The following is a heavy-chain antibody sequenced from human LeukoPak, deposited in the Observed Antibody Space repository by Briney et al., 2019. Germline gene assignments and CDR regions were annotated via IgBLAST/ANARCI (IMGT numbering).Heavy chain of an antibody. CDR3: AKEYYDSSGYTYYFDY. CDR1: GFTFSSYA. J-gene: IGHJ4*02. V-gene: IGHV3-23*01. D-gene: IGHD3-22*01. Sequence: VGSLRLSCAASGFTFSSYAVSWVRQAPGKGLEWVSAISGSGGSTYYADSVKGRFTISRDNSKNTLYLQMNSPRAENTAVYYCAKEYYDSSGYTYYFDYWGQGTLVTVSS. CDR2: ISGSGGST.